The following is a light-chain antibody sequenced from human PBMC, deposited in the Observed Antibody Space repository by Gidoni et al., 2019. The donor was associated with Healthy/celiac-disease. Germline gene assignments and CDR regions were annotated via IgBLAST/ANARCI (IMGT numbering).Light chain of an antibody. J-gene: IGKJ2*02. CDR1: QDISSY. Sequence: IQLTQSPSSLSASVGDRVTITCRASQDISSYLAWYQQKPGKAPKLLIYSASTLQSGVPSRFSGSGSGTDFTLTISSLQPEDFATYYCLQINSYLGTFXQXTKLEIK. V-gene: IGKV1-9*01. CDR2: SAS. CDR3: LQINSYLGT.